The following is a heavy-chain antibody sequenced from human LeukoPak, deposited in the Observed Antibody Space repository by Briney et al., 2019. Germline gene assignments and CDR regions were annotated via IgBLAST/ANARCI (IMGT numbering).Heavy chain of an antibody. J-gene: IGHJ4*02. D-gene: IGHD5-12*01. CDR3: TRARYSGYDWTSFFDY. Sequence: GGSLRLSCTASGFTFDDYAMGWVRQAPGKGLEWVGFIRSKAYGGTTEYAASVKGRFTISRDDSKSIAYLQMNSLKTEDTAVYYCTRARYSGYDWTSFFDYWGQGTLVTVSS. CDR1: GFTFDDYA. V-gene: IGHV3-49*04. CDR2: IRSKAYGGTT.